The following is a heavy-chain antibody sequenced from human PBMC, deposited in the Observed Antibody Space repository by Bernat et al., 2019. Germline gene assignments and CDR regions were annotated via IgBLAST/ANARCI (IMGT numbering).Heavy chain of an antibody. V-gene: IGHV3-30*18. CDR2: ISYDGSNK. J-gene: IGHJ6*02. D-gene: IGHD5-24*01. CDR3: AKGTDDSDGYDYYYYYGMDV. CDR1: GFTFSSYG. Sequence: QVQLVESGGGVVQPGRSLRLSCAASGFTFSSYGMHWVRQAPGKGLEWVAVISYDGSNKYYADSVKGRFTISRDNSKNTLYLQMNSLRAEDTAVYYCAKGTDDSDGYDYYYYYGMDVWGQGTTVTVSS.